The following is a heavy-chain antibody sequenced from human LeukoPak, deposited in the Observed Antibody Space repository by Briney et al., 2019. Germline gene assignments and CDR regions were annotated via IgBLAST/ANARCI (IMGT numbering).Heavy chain of an antibody. D-gene: IGHD3-10*01. CDR2: INPNSGGT. CDR1: GSTFTGYY. J-gene: IGHJ6*03. V-gene: IGHV1-2*02. CDR3: AREMSLTMVRGEHYYYYYMDV. Sequence: ASVKLSCKASGSTFTGYYMHWVRQAPGQGLEWMGWINPNSGGTNYAQKFQGRVTMTRATSISTAYMELSRLRSDDTAVYYCAREMSLTMVRGEHYYYYYMDVWGKGTTVTVSS.